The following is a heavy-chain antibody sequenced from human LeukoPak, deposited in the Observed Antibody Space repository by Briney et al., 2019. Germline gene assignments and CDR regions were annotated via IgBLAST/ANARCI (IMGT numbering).Heavy chain of an antibody. D-gene: IGHD4-17*01. J-gene: IGHJ3*02. V-gene: IGHV3-30-3*01. CDR2: ISYDGSNK. CDR1: GFTFSSYA. Sequence: QPGRSLRLSCAASGFTFSSYAMHWVRQAPGKGLEWVAVISYDGSNKYYADSVKGRFTFSRDNSKNTLYLQMNSLRAEDTAVYYCARYGGYPRYAFDIWGQGTMVTVSS. CDR3: ARYGGYPRYAFDI.